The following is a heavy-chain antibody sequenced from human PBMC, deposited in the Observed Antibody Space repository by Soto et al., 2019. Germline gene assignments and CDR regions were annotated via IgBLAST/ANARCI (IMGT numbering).Heavy chain of an antibody. D-gene: IGHD2-8*01. CDR1: GFTFSSYA. J-gene: IGHJ4*02. CDR3: AKVPNRMVYAARLDY. CDR2: ISGSGGST. V-gene: IGHV3-23*01. Sequence: LRLSCAASGFTFSSYAMSWVRQAPGKGLEWVSAISGSGGSTYYADSVKGRFTISRDNSKNTLYLQMNSLRAEDTAVYYCAKVPNRMVYAARLDYWGQGTLVTVSS.